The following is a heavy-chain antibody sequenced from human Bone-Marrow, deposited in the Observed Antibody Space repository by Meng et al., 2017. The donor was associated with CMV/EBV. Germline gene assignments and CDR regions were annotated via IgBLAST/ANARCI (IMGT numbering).Heavy chain of an antibody. CDR1: GYIFSDNY. CDR3: ARDHRAYVDY. J-gene: IGHJ4*02. Sequence: ASVKVSCKASGYIFSDNYIHWVRQAPGQGLEWMGWINPKSGGTNFAEKFQGRVTMTSDTSISTAYMEVTRLTSDDTAVYYCARDHRAYVDYWGSGTLVPVSS. V-gene: IGHV1-2*02. CDR2: INPKSGGT.